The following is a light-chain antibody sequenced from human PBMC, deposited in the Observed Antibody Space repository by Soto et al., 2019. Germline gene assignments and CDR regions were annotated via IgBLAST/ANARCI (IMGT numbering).Light chain of an antibody. CDR1: SSDVGGYNF. J-gene: IGLJ2*01. CDR3: SSYAGSSIPVA. V-gene: IGLV2-8*01. Sequence: QSVLTQPPSASGSPGQSVTISCTGASSDVGGYNFASWYQHHPGKAPRLMIYDVTQRPSGVPDRFSGSKSGNTASLTVSGLQVDDEAYYYCSSYAGSSIPVAFGGGTKLTVL. CDR2: DVT.